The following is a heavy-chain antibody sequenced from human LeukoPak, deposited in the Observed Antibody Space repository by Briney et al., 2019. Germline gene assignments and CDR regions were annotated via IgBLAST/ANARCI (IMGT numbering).Heavy chain of an antibody. V-gene: IGHV3-23*01. D-gene: IGHD2-2*01. CDR1: GFTFSSYA. CDR3: AKSVVPAAMGHYYYGMDV. J-gene: IGHJ6*02. CDR2: ISASGGST. Sequence: GGSLRLSCAASGFTFSSYAMSWVRQAPGKGLEWVSAISASGGSTYYADSVKGRFTISRDNSKNTLDLQMNSLRAEDTAVYYCAKSVVPAAMGHYYYGMDVWGQGTTVTVSS.